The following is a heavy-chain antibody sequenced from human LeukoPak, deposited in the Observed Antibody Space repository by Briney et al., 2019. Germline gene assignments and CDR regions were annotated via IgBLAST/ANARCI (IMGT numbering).Heavy chain of an antibody. Sequence: KPSEALSLTCSVSGGSISGYYWSWLRQPPGRGLEWIGDIYYSGTTNYNPSLKSRVTISVDTSKNQFSLKLSSVTAADTAVYYCATSEGYYYDRLDYWGQGTLVTVSS. V-gene: IGHV4-59*08. J-gene: IGHJ4*02. CDR2: IYYSGTT. D-gene: IGHD3-22*01. CDR1: GGSISGYY. CDR3: ATSEGYYYDRLDY.